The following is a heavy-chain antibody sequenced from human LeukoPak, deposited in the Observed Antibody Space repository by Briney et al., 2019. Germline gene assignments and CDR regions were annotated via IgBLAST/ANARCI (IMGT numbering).Heavy chain of an antibody. CDR1: GYTLTELS. D-gene: IGHD3-10*01. Sequence: ASVKVSCKVSGYTLTELSMHWVRQAPGKGLEWMGGFDPEDGETIYAQRFQGRVTMTEDTSTDTAYMELSSLRSEDTAVYYCATGFGPPYVWWFDPWGQGTLVTVSS. CDR3: ATGFGPPYVWWFDP. V-gene: IGHV1-24*01. J-gene: IGHJ5*02. CDR2: FDPEDGET.